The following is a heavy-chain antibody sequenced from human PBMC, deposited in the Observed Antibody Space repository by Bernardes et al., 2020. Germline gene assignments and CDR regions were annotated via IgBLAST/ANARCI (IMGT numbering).Heavy chain of an antibody. Sequence: GWSLILSCVGSGFSLRSYWMHWVRQAPGTGPVWVSRINGDGRTTDYADSVKGRFTISRDNTKNTLYLYMNGLRDDDTAVYYCTRVLDGRAGAFDIWGQGTMVTVSS. CDR2: INGDGRTT. CDR3: TRVLDGRAGAFDI. J-gene: IGHJ3*02. V-gene: IGHV3-74*01. D-gene: IGHD2-15*01. CDR1: GFSLRSYW.